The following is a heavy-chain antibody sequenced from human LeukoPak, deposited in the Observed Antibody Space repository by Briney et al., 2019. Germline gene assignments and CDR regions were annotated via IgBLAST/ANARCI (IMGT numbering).Heavy chain of an antibody. CDR3: ARGKAYSGSYYGILDY. CDR1: GFSISNDYY. J-gene: IGHJ4*02. CDR2: IYHSGTT. D-gene: IGHD1-26*01. Sequence: PSETLSLTCTVSGFSISNDYYWTWLRQPPGKGLEWIGGIYHSGTTYYNPSLRGRVSISLDTSKTQFSLKLSSVTAADTAVYYCARGKAYSGSYYGILDYWGQGTLVTASS. V-gene: IGHV4-38-2*02.